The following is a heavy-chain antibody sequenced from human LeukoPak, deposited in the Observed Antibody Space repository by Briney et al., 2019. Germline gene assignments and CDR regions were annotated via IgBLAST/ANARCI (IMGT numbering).Heavy chain of an antibody. Sequence: GASVKVSCKASGYTFTSYGISWVRQAPGQGLEWMGWISAYNGNTNYAQKLQGRVTMTTDTSTSTAYMELRSLRSDDTAVYYCARDTHFAVSGGSGSKYEPYYYYYGMDVWGQGTTVTVSS. CDR1: GYTFTSYG. J-gene: IGHJ6*02. D-gene: IGHD3-10*01. CDR3: ARDTHFAVSGGSGSKYEPYYYYYGMDV. CDR2: ISAYNGNT. V-gene: IGHV1-18*01.